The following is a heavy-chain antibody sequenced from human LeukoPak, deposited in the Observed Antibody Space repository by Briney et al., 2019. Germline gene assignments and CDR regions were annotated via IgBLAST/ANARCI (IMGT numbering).Heavy chain of an antibody. J-gene: IGHJ4*02. Sequence: PGGSLRLSCATSGFTFNNYGMTWVRQAPGKGLEWVSSISGSGAGTYYAASVKGRFTISRDNSKNTLYLQMNSLRAEDTAIYYCAKSHAIVAPSSQFDYWGQGTLVTVSS. V-gene: IGHV3-23*01. D-gene: IGHD3-22*01. CDR1: GFTFNNYG. CDR3: AKSHAIVAPSSQFDY. CDR2: ISGSGAGT.